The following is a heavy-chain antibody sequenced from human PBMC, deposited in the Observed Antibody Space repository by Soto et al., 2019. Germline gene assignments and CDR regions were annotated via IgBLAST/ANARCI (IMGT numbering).Heavy chain of an antibody. CDR3: ARSFDILTGYRSKFYFDY. Sequence: SETLSLTCTVSGGSISSYYWSWIRQPPGKGLEWIGYIYYSGSTNYNPSLKSRVTISVDTSKNQFSLKLSSVTAADTAVYYCARSFDILTGYRSKFYFDYWGQGTLVT. CDR1: GGSISSYY. J-gene: IGHJ4*02. V-gene: IGHV4-59*01. CDR2: IYYSGST. D-gene: IGHD3-9*01.